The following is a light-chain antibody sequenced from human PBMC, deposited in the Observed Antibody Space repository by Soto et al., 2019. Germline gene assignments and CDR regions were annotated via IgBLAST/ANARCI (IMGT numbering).Light chain of an antibody. CDR1: QSISSN. Sequence: IVMTQSPATLSVSPGERATLSCRASQSISSNLAWYQQKPGQPPRLLIHDASHRAAGIPARFSGSGFGTDFTLTISSLEPEDAAVYYCQQRSNWPPITFGQGTRLEIK. J-gene: IGKJ5*01. CDR3: QQRSNWPPIT. V-gene: IGKV3-11*01. CDR2: DAS.